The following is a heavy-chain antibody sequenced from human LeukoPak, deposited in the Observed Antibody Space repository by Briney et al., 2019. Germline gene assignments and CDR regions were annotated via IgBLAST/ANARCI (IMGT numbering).Heavy chain of an antibody. CDR3: AKGGSPRFLEWLLSWDDYFDY. CDR2: XXXSGXST. Sequence: GXLXLSCAXXXXXXXXXAMXXXRXAPXXXLXXXXXXXXSGXSTYYADSVKGRFTISRDNSKNTLYLQMNSLRAEDTAVYYCAKGGSPRFLEWLLSWDDYFDYWGQGTLVTVSS. D-gene: IGHD3-3*01. V-gene: IGHV3-23*01. CDR1: XXXXXXXA. J-gene: IGHJ4*01.